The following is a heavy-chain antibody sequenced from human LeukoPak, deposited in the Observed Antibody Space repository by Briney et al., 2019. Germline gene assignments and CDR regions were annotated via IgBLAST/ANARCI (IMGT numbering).Heavy chain of an antibody. Sequence: SETLSLTCTVSGGSISRSGYFWAWIRQPPGKGLEWIGSIYYSGSTHYNPSLKSRVTISVDTSKNQFSLKLTSMTAADTAMYYCARDHIADYWGQGTLVTVSS. CDR1: GGSISRSGYF. CDR2: IYYSGST. J-gene: IGHJ4*02. D-gene: IGHD2-21*01. V-gene: IGHV4-39*07. CDR3: ARDHIADY.